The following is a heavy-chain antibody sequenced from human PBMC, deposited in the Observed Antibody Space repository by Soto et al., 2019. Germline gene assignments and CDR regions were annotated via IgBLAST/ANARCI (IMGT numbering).Heavy chain of an antibody. CDR2: ISAYNGNT. V-gene: IGHV1-18*01. CDR1: GYTFTSYG. Sequence: ASVKVSCKASGYTFTSYGISWVRQAPGQGLEWMGWISAYNGNTNYAQKLQGRVTMTTDTSTSTAYVELRSLRSDDTAVYYCARDLTGTTLVVYYYYGMDVWGQGTTVTVSS. CDR3: ARDLTGTTLVVYYYYGMDV. D-gene: IGHD1-7*01. J-gene: IGHJ6*02.